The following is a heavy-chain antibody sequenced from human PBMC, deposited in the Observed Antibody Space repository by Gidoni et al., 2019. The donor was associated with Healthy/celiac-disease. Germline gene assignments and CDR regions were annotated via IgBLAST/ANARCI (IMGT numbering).Heavy chain of an antibody. V-gene: IGHV3-7*01. J-gene: IGHJ4*02. CDR3: ARSVVGYSYGYSPIVLGVTDY. D-gene: IGHD5-18*01. CDR2: IKQDGSEK. Sequence: EVQLVESGGGLVQPGGSLGLSCAASGFTFSSYWMSWVRQAPGKGLEWVANIKQDGSEKYYVDSVNGRFTISRDNAKNSLYLQMNSLRAEDTAVYYCARSVVGYSYGYSPIVLGVTDYWGQGTLVTVSS. CDR1: GFTFSSYW.